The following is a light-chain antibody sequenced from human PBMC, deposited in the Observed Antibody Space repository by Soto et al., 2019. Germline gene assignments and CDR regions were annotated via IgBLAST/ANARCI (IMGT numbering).Light chain of an antibody. CDR1: QSVSSY. CDR3: QQRSNWPPIT. CDR2: DAS. J-gene: IGKJ5*01. Sequence: EIVLTQSPSTLSSSPGERATLSCRASQSVSSYLAWYQQKPGQAPRLLIYDASNRATGIPARFSGSGSGTDVTLTISSREPEDFAVYYCQQRSNWPPITFGQGTRLEIK. V-gene: IGKV3-11*01.